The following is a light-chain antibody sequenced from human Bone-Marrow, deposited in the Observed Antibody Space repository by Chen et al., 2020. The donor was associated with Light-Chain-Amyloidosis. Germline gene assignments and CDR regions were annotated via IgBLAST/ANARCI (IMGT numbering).Light chain of an antibody. V-gene: IGKV1-5*03. J-gene: IGKJ2*01. Sequence: DIQMTKSPSTLSAAVVDRVTITCRASESVTNWFAWYQQKPGKAPTHLIYKASNLANGVPSLFGGIGYGTEFTLTIISLQPDDFATYYCTQYDAYPYTFGQGTKLEIK. CDR1: ESVTNW. CDR3: TQYDAYPYT. CDR2: KAS.